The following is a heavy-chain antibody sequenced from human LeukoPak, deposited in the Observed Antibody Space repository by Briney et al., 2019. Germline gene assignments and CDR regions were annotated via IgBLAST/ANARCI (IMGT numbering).Heavy chain of an antibody. D-gene: IGHD4-23*01. CDR3: AREGTTTVVTMASDY. CDR1: GYTFTSYY. V-gene: IGHV1-46*01. CDR2: INPSGGST. Sequence: ASVKVSCKASGYTFTSYYMHWVRQAPGQGLEWMGIINPSGGSTSYAQKFQGRVTMTRDMSTSTVYMGLSSLRSEDTAVYYCAREGTTTVVTMASDYWGQGTLVTVSS. J-gene: IGHJ4*02.